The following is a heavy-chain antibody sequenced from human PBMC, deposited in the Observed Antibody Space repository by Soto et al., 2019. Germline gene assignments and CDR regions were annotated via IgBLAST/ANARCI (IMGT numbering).Heavy chain of an antibody. J-gene: IGHJ3*02. CDR1: GFTFSSYG. Sequence: QVQLVESGGGVVQPGRSLRLSCAASGFTFSSYGMHWVRQAPGKGLEWVAVISYDGSNKYYADSVKGRLTISRDNSKKXLFXQMNSLRGEDTAVYYCAKDNGSGCDWLRVGDASDIWGQGTMVTVSS. CDR2: ISYDGSNK. V-gene: IGHV3-30*18. CDR3: AKDNGSGCDWLRVGDASDI. D-gene: IGHD5-12*01.